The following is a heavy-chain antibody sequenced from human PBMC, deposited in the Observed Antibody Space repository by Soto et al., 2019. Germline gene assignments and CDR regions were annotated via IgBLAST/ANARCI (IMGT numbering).Heavy chain of an antibody. CDR2: IYWDDDK. J-gene: IGHJ5*02. Sequence: QITLKESGPTLLKPTQTLTLTCTFSGFSLTTSGVGVGWIRQPPGKALEWLALIYWDDDKRYSPSLHSRLTITKDTSKNQVVLTMTNMGPVDTATYHCAPTFPRHTAGSSGGSSPPAFDPWGQGTLVTVSS. CDR3: APTFPRHTAGSSGGSSPPAFDP. CDR1: GFSLTTSGVG. V-gene: IGHV2-5*02. D-gene: IGHD2-15*01.